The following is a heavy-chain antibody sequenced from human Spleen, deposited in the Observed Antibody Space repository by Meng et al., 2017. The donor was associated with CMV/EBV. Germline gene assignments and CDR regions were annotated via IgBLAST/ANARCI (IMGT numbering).Heavy chain of an antibody. V-gene: IGHV3-30*18. Sequence: ASGFGFSNYGMHWVRQAPGKGLEWVANVRNDGIDKYYAASVRGRFTIYRDNSKNTLYLEMSGLRPDDTAMYFCVKDGIIPAATLGDDWGLGTLVTVSS. CDR3: VKDGIIPAATLGDD. J-gene: IGHJ4*02. CDR2: VRNDGIDK. CDR1: GFGFSNYG. D-gene: IGHD6-13*01.